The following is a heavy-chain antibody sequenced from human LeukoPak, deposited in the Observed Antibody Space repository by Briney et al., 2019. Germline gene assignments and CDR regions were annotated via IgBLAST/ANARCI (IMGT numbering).Heavy chain of an antibody. CDR1: GGSISGDY. V-gene: IGHV4-59*08. D-gene: IGHD5-12*01. CDR2: FYYSGST. J-gene: IGHJ4*02. Sequence: SETLSLTCTVSGGSISGDYWSWIRQSPGKGLEWIGNFYYSGSTNYNPSLKSRVTISVDTSKNRFSLKLSSATAADTAVYYCARLKWLRFVDYWGQGTLVTVSS. CDR3: ARLKWLRFVDY.